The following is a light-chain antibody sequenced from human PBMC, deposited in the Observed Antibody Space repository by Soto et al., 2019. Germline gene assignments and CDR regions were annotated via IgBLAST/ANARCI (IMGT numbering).Light chain of an antibody. V-gene: IGLV2-14*03. CDR3: TSFASRSTPVV. CDR2: DVT. Sequence: QSALTQPASVSGSPGQSITISCTGTSSDIGGYKYVAWYQHHTGTAPKLMIYDVTNRPSGVSNRFSGAKSGNTASLTISGLQGEDEGDYYCTSFASRSTPVVFGGGTKVTVL. CDR1: SSDIGGYKY. J-gene: IGLJ2*01.